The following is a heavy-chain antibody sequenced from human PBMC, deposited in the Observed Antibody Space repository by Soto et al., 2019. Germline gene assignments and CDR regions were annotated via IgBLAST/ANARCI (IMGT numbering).Heavy chain of an antibody. V-gene: IGHV3-23*01. CDR2: ISGSGDGT. CDR3: AKGELTGSKEGWDY. D-gene: IGHD3-9*01. J-gene: IGHJ4*02. Sequence: EVQLLESGGGLVQPGGSLRLSCAASGFTFSSYAMSWVRQAPGKGLECVSSISGSGDGTYYADSMKGRFTISRDNSKNTLYLQMNSLSAEDTAVYYCAKGELTGSKEGWDYCGQGTLVTVSS. CDR1: GFTFSSYA.